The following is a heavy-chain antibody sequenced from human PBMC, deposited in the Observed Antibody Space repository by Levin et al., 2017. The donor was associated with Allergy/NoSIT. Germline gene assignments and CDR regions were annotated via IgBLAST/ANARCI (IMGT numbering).Heavy chain of an antibody. V-gene: IGHV3-49*04. CDR3: SRAGARGY. D-gene: IGHD1-26*01. J-gene: IGHJ4*02. CDR2: IRSKTSNGTT. Sequence: GGSLRLSCTASGFIFGDYAMSWVRQAPGKGLEWLGFIRSKTSNGTTEYAASVEGRFTISRDDSKSIAYLQMNSLKIEDTAVYYCSRAGARGYWGQGTLVTVSS. CDR1: GFIFGDYA.